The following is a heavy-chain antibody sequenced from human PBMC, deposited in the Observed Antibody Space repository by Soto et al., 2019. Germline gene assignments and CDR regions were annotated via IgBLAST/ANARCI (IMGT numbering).Heavy chain of an antibody. Sequence: LSLTCTVSGGSISSGDYYWSWIRQPPGKGLEWTGYIYYSGSTYYNPSLKSRVTISVDTSKNQFSLKLSSVTAADTAVYYCAVVPAAIGYFRFFDPWGQGTLVTVSS. CDR2: IYYSGST. J-gene: IGHJ5*02. V-gene: IGHV4-30-4*01. D-gene: IGHD2-2*02. CDR3: AVVPAAIGYFRFFDP. CDR1: GGSISSGDYY.